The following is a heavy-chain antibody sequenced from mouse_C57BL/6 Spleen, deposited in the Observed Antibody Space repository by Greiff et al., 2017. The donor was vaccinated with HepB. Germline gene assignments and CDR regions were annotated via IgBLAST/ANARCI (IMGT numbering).Heavy chain of an antibody. CDR1: GYAFSSYW. CDR3: ARRGQLKPDC. CDR2: IYPGDGDI. J-gene: IGHJ2*01. D-gene: IGHD3-2*02. V-gene: IGHV1-80*01. Sequence: VQLQQSGAELVKPGASVKISCKASGYAFSSYWMNWVKQRPGKGLEWIGQIYPGDGDINYNGKFKGKATLTADKSSSTAYMQLSSLASEDSAVYFCARRGQLKPDCWGQGTTLTGSS.